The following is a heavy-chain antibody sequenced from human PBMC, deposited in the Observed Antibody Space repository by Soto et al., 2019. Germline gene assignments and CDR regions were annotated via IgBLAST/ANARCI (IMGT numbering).Heavy chain of an antibody. CDR2: INPNSGGT. CDR1: GYTFTGYY. V-gene: IGHV1-2*02. CDR3: ASGLAAAGTLGWFDP. Sequence: ASVKVSCKASGYTFTGYYMHWVRQAPGQGLEWMGWINPNSGGTNYAQKFQGRVTMTRDTSISTAYMELSRLRSDDTAVYYCASGLAAAGTLGWFDPWGQGTLVTVSS. J-gene: IGHJ5*02. D-gene: IGHD6-13*01.